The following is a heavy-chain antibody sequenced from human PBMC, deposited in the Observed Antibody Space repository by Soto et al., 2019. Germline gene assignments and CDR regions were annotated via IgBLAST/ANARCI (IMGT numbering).Heavy chain of an antibody. D-gene: IGHD1-26*01. J-gene: IGHJ6*02. CDR2: ISSSSSTI. V-gene: IGHV3-48*02. CDR1: GFTFSSYS. CDR3: ARDRAGAQYGLDV. Sequence: EVQLVESGGGLVQPGGSLRLSCAASGFTFSSYSMNWVRQAPGKGLEWVSYISSSSSTIYYVDSVKGRFTISRDNXKNSLYLQRNSLRDEDTAVYYCARDRAGAQYGLDVWGQGTTVTVSS.